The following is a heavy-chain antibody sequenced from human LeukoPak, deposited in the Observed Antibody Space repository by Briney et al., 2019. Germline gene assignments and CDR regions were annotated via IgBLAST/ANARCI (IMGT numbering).Heavy chain of an antibody. J-gene: IGHJ4*02. CDR3: ARDFRDYRDYVAYFDS. CDR2: ILYDGSSQ. V-gene: IGHV3-30-3*01. D-gene: IGHD4-17*01. Sequence: GSLRLSCAASGFTFSTYTMHWVRQAPGKGLEWVAVILYDGSSQYYTDSVKGRFTISRDNSRDTLYLQMNSLKVEDTAVYYCARDFRDYRDYVAYFDSWGQGTLVTVSS. CDR1: GFTFSTYT.